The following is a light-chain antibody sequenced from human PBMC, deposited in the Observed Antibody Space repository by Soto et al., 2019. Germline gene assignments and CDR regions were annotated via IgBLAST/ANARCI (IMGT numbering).Light chain of an antibody. CDR2: DAS. CDR1: QSISSW. Sequence: DIQMTQSPSTLSASVGDRVTITCRASQSISSWLAWYQQKPGKAPKVLIFDASSLESGVPSRFSGSGSATEFTLTISRLEPEDLAVYYCQQYGTSPETFGQGTKVDI. J-gene: IGKJ1*01. CDR3: QQYGTSPET. V-gene: IGKV1-5*01.